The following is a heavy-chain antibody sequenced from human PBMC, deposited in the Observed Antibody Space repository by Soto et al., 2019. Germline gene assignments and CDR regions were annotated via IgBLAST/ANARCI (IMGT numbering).Heavy chain of an antibody. CDR3: ASGLGDGPSDY. J-gene: IGHJ4*02. V-gene: IGHV3-7*01. CDR2: IKQDGSDK. CDR1: GFTFTSYW. Sequence: EVQLVESGGNLVQPGGSLRLSCAASGFTFTSYWMTWVRQAPGKGLEWVANIKQDGSDKNYVDSVKGRFTISRDNAKNSLYLQMNSLRAEDTAVYYCASGLGDGPSDYWGQGTLVTVSS. D-gene: IGHD3-3*01.